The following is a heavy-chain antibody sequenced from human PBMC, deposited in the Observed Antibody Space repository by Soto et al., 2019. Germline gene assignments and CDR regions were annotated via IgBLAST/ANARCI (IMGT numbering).Heavy chain of an antibody. CDR2: IIPIFGTA. V-gene: IGHV1-69*05. Sequence: SVKVSCKASGGTFSSYAISWVRQAPGQGLEWMGGIIPIFGTANYAQKFQGRVTITRDRSMSTAYMELSSLRSEDTAMYYCARSATFYYDISGYYYYDAFDIWGQGTMVTVSS. CDR3: ARSATFYYDISGYYYYDAFDI. CDR1: GGTFSSYA. D-gene: IGHD3-22*01. J-gene: IGHJ3*02.